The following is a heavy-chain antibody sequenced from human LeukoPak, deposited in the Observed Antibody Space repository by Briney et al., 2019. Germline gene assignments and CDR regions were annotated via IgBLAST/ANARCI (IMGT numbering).Heavy chain of an antibody. D-gene: IGHD3-10*01. Sequence: SETLSLTCTVSGGSISIYYWSWIRQPPGKGLEWIGYIFHSGSTNYNPSLKSRATISVDTSKNQFSLKLSSVTAADTAVYYCARRAGYGPGSYYWGQGTLVTVSS. CDR3: ARRAGYGPGSYY. CDR1: GGSISIYY. V-gene: IGHV4-59*08. CDR2: IFHSGST. J-gene: IGHJ4*02.